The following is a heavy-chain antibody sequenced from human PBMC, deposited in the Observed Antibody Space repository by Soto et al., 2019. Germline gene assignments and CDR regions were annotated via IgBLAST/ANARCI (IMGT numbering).Heavy chain of an antibody. J-gene: IGHJ3*02. CDR2: IYYSGST. V-gene: IGHV4-31*03. D-gene: IGHD3-9*01. CDR1: GGSISSGGYY. Sequence: SETLSLTCTVSGGSISSGGYYWSWIRQHPGKGLEWIGYIYYSGSTYYNPSLKSRVTISVDTSKDQFSLKLSSVTAADTAVYYCARAQKYYDILTGYYCGAFDIWGQGTMVTVSS. CDR3: ARAQKYYDILTGYYCGAFDI.